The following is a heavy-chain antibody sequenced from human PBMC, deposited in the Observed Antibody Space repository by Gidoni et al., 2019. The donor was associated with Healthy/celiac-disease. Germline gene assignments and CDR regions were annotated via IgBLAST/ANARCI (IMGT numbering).Heavy chain of an antibody. V-gene: IGHV1-46*03. Sequence: QVQLVQSGAEVKKPGASVKVSCKASGYTFTSYYMHWVRQAPGQGLEWMGIINPSGGSTSYAQKFQGRVTMTRDTSTSTVYMELSSLRSEDTAVYYCARVKSEADPATLPAAQPLDYWGQGTLVTVSS. CDR3: ARVKSEADPATLPAAQPLDY. D-gene: IGHD2-2*01. CDR2: INPSGGST. J-gene: IGHJ4*02. CDR1: GYTFTSYY.